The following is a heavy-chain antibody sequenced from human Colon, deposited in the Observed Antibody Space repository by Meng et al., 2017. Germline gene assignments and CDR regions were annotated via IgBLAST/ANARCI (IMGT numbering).Heavy chain of an antibody. D-gene: IGHD1-26*01. J-gene: IGHJ1*01. CDR1: GGSISSTNW. V-gene: IGHV4-4*02. CDR3: AREDGSIGFTPAGQ. CDR2: ISQSGSS. Sequence: QVALQGSGPGLVKPSGTLSLTCAVSGGSISSTNWWSWIRQPPGKGLEWIGEISQSGSSNYNPSLKSRVTMSLDKSKNHFFLNLSSVSAADTAVYYCAREDGSIGFTPAGQWGQGTLVTVSS.